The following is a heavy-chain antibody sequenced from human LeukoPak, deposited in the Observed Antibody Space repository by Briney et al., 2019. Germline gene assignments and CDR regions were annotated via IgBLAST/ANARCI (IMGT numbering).Heavy chain of an antibody. J-gene: IGHJ4*02. Sequence: GGSLRLSCAASGFTFGHYVTWARQAPGRGLEWASTISDRDGRTYYADSVRGRFTISSDDSKNTVYLQMNSLRAEDMAVYFCANRNLGTYYFNYWGQGTLVTVSS. CDR3: ANRNLGTYYFNY. CDR1: GFTFGHY. V-gene: IGHV3-23*01. D-gene: IGHD3-16*01. CDR2: ISDRDGRT.